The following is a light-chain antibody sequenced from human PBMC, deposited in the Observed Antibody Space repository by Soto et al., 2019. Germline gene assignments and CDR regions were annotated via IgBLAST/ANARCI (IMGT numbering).Light chain of an antibody. CDR1: SSDVGGYNY. J-gene: IGLJ1*01. V-gene: IGLV2-8*01. CDR3: SSYAGSNNNYV. Sequence: QSALTQPPSASGSPGQSVTISCTGTSSDVGGYNYVSWYQQHPGKAPKLMIYEVTKRPSGVPDRFSGSKSGNTASLTVSGLQAGDEGDYPYCSSYAGSNNNYVLGHGTKVTV. CDR2: EVT.